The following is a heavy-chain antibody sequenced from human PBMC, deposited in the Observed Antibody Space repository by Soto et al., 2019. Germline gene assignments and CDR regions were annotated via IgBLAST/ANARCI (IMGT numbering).Heavy chain of an antibody. V-gene: IGHV1-18*01. CDR3: GRDCQGLPGGGVDY. J-gene: IGHJ4*02. D-gene: IGHD6-19*01. CDR2: ISAYNGNT. Sequence: QVQLVQSGAEVKKPGASVKVSCKASGYTFTSYGISWVRQAPGQGLEWMGWISAYNGNTNYAQKLQGRVTMTTDTSTGTAYMELRSLGSDATAVYYWGRDCQGLPGGGVDYWGQGTLVTVSS. CDR1: GYTFTSYG.